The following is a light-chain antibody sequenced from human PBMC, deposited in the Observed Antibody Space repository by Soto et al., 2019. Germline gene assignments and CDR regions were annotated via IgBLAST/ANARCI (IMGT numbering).Light chain of an antibody. Sequence: DIVMTQSPLSLPVTLGQSASISCRSSQSVIHSVGSTSVHWFHQMPGQSPRRLIYNVANRDSWVPHRFSGSGSGTDFPLTISGVEAEDVGLYSCMQGAHWPWTFGQGTKVEI. J-gene: IGKJ1*01. CDR1: QSVIHSVGSTS. CDR3: MQGAHWPWT. V-gene: IGKV2-30*02. CDR2: NVA.